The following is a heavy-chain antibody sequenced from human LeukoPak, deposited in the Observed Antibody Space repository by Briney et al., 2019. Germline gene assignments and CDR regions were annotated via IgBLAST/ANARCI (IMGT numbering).Heavy chain of an antibody. D-gene: IGHD2-15*01. Sequence: GASVKVSCKASGYTFTSYDINWVRQATGQRLEWMGWMNPNSGNTGCAQKFQGRVTMTRNTSISTAYMELSSLRSEDTAVYYCARGSRRPRGYCSGGSCGRYYFDYWGQGTLVTVSS. CDR3: ARGSRRPRGYCSGGSCGRYYFDY. V-gene: IGHV1-8*01. CDR1: GYTFTSYD. J-gene: IGHJ4*02. CDR2: MNPNSGNT.